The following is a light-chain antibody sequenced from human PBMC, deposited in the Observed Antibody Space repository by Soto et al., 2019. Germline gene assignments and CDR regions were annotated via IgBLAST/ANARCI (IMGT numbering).Light chain of an antibody. V-gene: IGKV3-20*01. CDR3: QQYGSSTPFT. J-gene: IGKJ4*01. Sequence: EMGLTQSPGTLSLSPGERATLSCRAIQSVSSSYLAWYQQKPGQAPRLLIYVASSRATGIPDRFSGSVSGTDFTLTISRLKPEDFAVYYCQQYGSSTPFTFGGGTKVEIK. CDR1: QSVSSSY. CDR2: VAS.